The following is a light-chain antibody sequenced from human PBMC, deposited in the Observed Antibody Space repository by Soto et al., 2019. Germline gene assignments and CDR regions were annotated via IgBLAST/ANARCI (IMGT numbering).Light chain of an antibody. CDR1: SSDVGSYNL. CDR2: EGS. J-gene: IGLJ3*02. CDR3: CSYAVSSTWV. V-gene: IGLV2-23*01. Sequence: QSALTQPASVSGSPGQSITISCAGTSSDVGSYNLVSWYQQHPGKAPRLMIYEGSKRPSGVSNRFSGSKSCNTASLTISGLQAEDEADYYCCSYAVSSTWVFGGGTKLTVL.